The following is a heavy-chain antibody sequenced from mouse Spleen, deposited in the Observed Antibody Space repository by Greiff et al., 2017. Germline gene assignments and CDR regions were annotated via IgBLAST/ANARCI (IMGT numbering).Heavy chain of an antibody. V-gene: IGHV1-80*01. J-gene: IGHJ2*01. CDR2: IYPGDGDT. Sequence: QVQLQQSGAELVKPGASVKISCKASGYAFSSYWMNWVKQRPGKGLEWIGQIYPGDGDTNYNGKFKGKATLTADKSSSTAYMQLSSLTSEDSAVYFCARDDGYYRYYFDYWGQGTTLTVSS. D-gene: IGHD2-3*01. CDR1: GYAFSSYW. CDR3: ARDDGYYRYYFDY.